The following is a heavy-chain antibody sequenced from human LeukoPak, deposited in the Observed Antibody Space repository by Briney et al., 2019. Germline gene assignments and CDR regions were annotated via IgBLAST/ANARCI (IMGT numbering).Heavy chain of an antibody. CDR2: IYHSGTT. Sequence: PSQTLSLTCTVSGDSMTRGGYYWSWVRQHPGKALEWVAFIYHSGTTFYNPSLESRTTLSVDTSQNQFSLKLTSVTAADTAVYYCAGAVDFRNYFDYWGQGNLVTVSS. CDR1: GDSMTRGGYY. CDR3: AGAVDFRNYFDY. J-gene: IGHJ4*02. V-gene: IGHV4-31*03. D-gene: IGHD3/OR15-3a*01.